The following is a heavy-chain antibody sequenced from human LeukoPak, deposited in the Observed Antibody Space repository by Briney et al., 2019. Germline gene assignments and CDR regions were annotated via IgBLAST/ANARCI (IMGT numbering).Heavy chain of an antibody. CDR2: ISGNAAYT. D-gene: IGHD6-19*01. V-gene: IGHV3-23*01. Sequence: GGSLRLSCAASGFTFSNYGMSWVRQAPGRGLEWVSAISGNAAYTYYSDSVKGRFAISRDSSTNTLYLQMNSLRAEDTAVYYCARGGSRTLFRWYSSGFDPWGQGTLVTVSS. J-gene: IGHJ5*02. CDR3: ARGGSRTLFRWYSSGFDP. CDR1: GFTFSNYG.